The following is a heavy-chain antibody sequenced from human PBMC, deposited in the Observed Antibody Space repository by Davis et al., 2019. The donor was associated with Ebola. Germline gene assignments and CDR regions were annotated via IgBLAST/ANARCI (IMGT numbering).Heavy chain of an antibody. CDR3: ARDLRDIMVMLTETHYGLDV. CDR1: GYSFTSYW. D-gene: IGHD2-8*01. V-gene: IGHV1-18*04. Sequence: MPGGSLRLSCKGSGYSFTSYWISWVRQAPGQGLEWVGWTSADNGNTHSAQKFQGRVTMTTDTTTSTAYMELRSLKSDDTAVFYCARDLRDIMVMLTETHYGLDVWGQGTTVTVSS. J-gene: IGHJ6*02. CDR2: TSADNGNT.